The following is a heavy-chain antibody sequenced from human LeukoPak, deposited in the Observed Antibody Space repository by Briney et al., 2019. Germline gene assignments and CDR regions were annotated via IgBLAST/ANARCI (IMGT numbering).Heavy chain of an antibody. CDR3: ARDEPGIAVDVGVY. J-gene: IGHJ4*02. CDR2: ISSGGRIK. CDR1: GFTFSSFE. V-gene: IGHV3-48*03. D-gene: IGHD6-19*01. Sequence: GGSLRLSCAASGFTFSSFEMNWVRQAPGKGLEWVSYISSGGRIKYYADSVKGRFTISRDNAKNSLYLQMNSLRAEDTAVYYCARDEPGIAVDVGVYWGQGTLVTVSS.